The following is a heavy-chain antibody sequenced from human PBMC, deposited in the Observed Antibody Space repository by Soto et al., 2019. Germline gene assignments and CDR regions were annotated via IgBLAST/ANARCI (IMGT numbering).Heavy chain of an antibody. Sequence: PSVKVSCKASGYTFTSYYMHWVRQAPGQGLEWMGIINPSGGSTSYAQKFQGRVTMTRDTFTSTVYMELSSLRSEDTAVYYCARDHCSSTSCYTGDYYYGMDVWGQGTTVTVSS. CDR3: ARDHCSSTSCYTGDYYYGMDV. D-gene: IGHD2-2*02. CDR1: GYTFTSYY. V-gene: IGHV1-46*01. CDR2: INPSGGST. J-gene: IGHJ6*02.